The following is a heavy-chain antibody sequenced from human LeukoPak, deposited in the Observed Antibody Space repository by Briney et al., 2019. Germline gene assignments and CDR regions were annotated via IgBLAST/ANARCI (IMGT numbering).Heavy chain of an antibody. J-gene: IGHJ4*02. CDR2: LGKDGDDI. CDR3: AKDSGTLHGGPDF. V-gene: IGHV3-30*02. CDR1: GFIFSHYG. Sequence: GGSLRLSCGASGFIFSHYGMHWVRQAPGKGLEWVAYLGKDGDDIMYGDSVKGRFTISRDNSKNKVYLQTNSLRSEDTAVYYCAKDSGTLHGGPDFWGQGTLVSVSS. D-gene: IGHD3-10*01.